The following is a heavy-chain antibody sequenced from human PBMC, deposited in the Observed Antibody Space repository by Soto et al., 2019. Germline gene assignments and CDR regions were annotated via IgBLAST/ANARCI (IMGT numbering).Heavy chain of an antibody. Sequence: ASVKVSCKASGYTFTSYDINWVRQATGQGLEWMGWMNPNSGNTGYAQKYQGRVTMTRNTSISTANMELSSLRTEDTAVYYCARGDVMTVSSHFDYWGQGTLVTVSS. CDR3: ARGDVMTVSSHFDY. V-gene: IGHV1-8*01. CDR2: MNPNSGNT. D-gene: IGHD2-21*02. J-gene: IGHJ4*02. CDR1: GYTFTSYD.